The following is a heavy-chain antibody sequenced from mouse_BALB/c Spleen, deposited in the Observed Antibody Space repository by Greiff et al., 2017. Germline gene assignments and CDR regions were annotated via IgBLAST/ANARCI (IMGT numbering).Heavy chain of an antibody. CDR1: GYTFTDYA. CDR2: ISTYYGDA. J-gene: IGHJ3*01. D-gene: IGHD2-4*01. CDR3: ARVYDYDKGDWFAY. Sequence: QVHVKQSGAELVRPGVSVKISCKGSGYTFTDYAMHWVKQSHAKSLEWIGVISTYYGDASYNQKFKGKATMTVDKSSSTAYMELARLTSEDSAIYYCARVYDYDKGDWFAYWGQGTLVTVSA. V-gene: IGHV1S137*01.